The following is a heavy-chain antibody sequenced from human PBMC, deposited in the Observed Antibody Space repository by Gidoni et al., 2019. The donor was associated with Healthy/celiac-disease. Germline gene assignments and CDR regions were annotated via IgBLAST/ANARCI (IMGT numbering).Heavy chain of an antibody. Sequence: EVQLLESGGGLVLPGGSLRLSCAAPGCTFRRYALCWVRPAPGKGLEWVSAISGSGGSTYYADSVKGRFTISRDNSKNTLYLQMNSLRAEDTAVYYCAKDPLGYCSGGSCYETLFYFDYWGQGTLVTVSS. CDR1: GCTFRRYA. CDR2: ISGSGGST. J-gene: IGHJ4*02. D-gene: IGHD2-15*01. V-gene: IGHV3-23*01. CDR3: AKDPLGYCSGGSCYETLFYFDY.